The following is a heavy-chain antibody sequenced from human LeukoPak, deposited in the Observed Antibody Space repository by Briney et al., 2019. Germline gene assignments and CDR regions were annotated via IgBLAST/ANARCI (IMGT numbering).Heavy chain of an antibody. CDR1: GFTFSSYAMH. CDR3: ASLGQLGY. Sequence: GSLRLSCAASGFTFSSYAMHWVRQPPGKGLEWIGSIYYSGSTYYNPSLKSRVTISVDTSKNQFSLKLSSVTAADTAVYYCASLGQLGYWGQGTLVTVSS. D-gene: IGHD6-13*01. CDR2: IYYSGST. J-gene: IGHJ4*02. V-gene: IGHV4-39*01.